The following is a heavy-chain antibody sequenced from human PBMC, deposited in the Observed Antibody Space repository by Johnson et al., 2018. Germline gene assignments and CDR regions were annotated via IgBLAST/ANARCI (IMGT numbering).Heavy chain of an antibody. V-gene: IGHV3-48*04. CDR3: ARRNNGAFDI. CDR2: IGIYSPTT. D-gene: IGHD1/OR15-1a*01. J-gene: IGHJ3*02. Sequence: VQLVQSGGAVVQPGGSLRLSCAASGFRFSSYSMDWVRQAPGKGLEWVSHIGIYSPTTYYADSVKGRFPISRANAKNSLYLQMNRLRADDTAVYFCARRNNGAFDIWGQGTMVTVSS. CDR1: GFRFSSYS.